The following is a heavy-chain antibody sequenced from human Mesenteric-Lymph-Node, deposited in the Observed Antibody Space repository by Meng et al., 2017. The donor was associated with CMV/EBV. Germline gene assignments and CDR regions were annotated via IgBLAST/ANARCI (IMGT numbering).Heavy chain of an antibody. Sequence: GDSVSSNSAAWSWIRQSPSRGLEWLGRTYYRSKWYNDYAVSVKSRITINPDTSKNQFSLQLNSVTPEDTAVYYCARVGGGSYRAFDPWGQGTLVTVSS. V-gene: IGHV6-1*01. CDR2: TYYRSKWYN. J-gene: IGHJ5*02. CDR1: GDSVSSNSAA. CDR3: ARVGGGSYRAFDP. D-gene: IGHD1-26*01.